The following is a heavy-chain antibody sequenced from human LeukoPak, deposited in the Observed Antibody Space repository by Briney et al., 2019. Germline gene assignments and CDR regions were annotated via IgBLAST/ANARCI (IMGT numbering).Heavy chain of an antibody. J-gene: IGHJ4*02. CDR3: ARETYYYDSSGPIAGIDY. CDR2: INHSGST. V-gene: IGHV4-34*01. CDR1: GGSFSGYY. Sequence: SETLSLTCAVYGGSFSGYYWSWIRQPPGKGLEWIGEINHSGSTNYNPSLKSRVTISVDTSKNQFSLKLSSVTAADTAVYYCARETYYYDSSGPIAGIDYWGQGTLVTVSS. D-gene: IGHD3-22*01.